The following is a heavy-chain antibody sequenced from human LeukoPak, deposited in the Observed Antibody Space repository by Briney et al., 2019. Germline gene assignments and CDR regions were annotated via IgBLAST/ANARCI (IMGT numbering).Heavy chain of an antibody. Sequence: GGSLRLSCAASGFTFSSYSMNWVRQAPGKGLEWVSSISSSSSYIYYADSVKGRFTISRDKAKNSLYLQMNSLRAEDTAVYYCASAMVRGVITTDYWGQGTLVTVSS. D-gene: IGHD3-10*01. J-gene: IGHJ4*02. V-gene: IGHV3-21*01. CDR1: GFTFSSYS. CDR3: ASAMVRGVITTDY. CDR2: ISSSSSYI.